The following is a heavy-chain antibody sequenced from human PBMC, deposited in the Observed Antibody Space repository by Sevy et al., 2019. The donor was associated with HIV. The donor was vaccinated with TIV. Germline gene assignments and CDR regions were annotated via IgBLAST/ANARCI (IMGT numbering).Heavy chain of an antibody. D-gene: IGHD1-26*01. CDR1: GFRLSNHG. V-gene: IGHV3-30*03. CDR2: VTYDGSNQ. CDR3: AGRALELHTDS. Sequence: GGSLRLSCAASGFRLSNHGMHWVRQAPGKGLEWLALVTYDGSNQYYADSVKGRFIGSRDNSRNLLFLQMNSLRGEDTAVYYCAGRALELHTDSWGQGTLVTVSS. J-gene: IGHJ4*02.